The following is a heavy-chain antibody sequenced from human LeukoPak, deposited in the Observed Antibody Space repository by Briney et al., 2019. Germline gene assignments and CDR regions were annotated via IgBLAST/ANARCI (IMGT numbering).Heavy chain of an antibody. Sequence: GGSLRLSCAASGFTFSSYGMHWVRQAPGKGLEWVAFIRYDGSNKYYADSVKGRFTISRDNSKNTLYLQMNSLRAEDTAVYYCAGSGSHHVFYYYYYMDVWGKGTTVTISS. CDR3: AGSGSHHVFYYYYYMDV. CDR2: IRYDGSNK. CDR1: GFTFSSYG. D-gene: IGHD3-10*01. V-gene: IGHV3-30*02. J-gene: IGHJ6*03.